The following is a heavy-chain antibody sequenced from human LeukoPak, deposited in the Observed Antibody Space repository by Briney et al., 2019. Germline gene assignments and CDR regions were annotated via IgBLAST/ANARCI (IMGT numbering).Heavy chain of an antibody. Sequence: PGGSLRLSCAASGFTFSNYWMSWVRQAPGKGLEWLANINQDGSEMYYVDSVKGRFTISRDTSKNTVFLQMDSLRAEDTAVYYCAKFGDHMPDAFDIWGQGTMVTVAA. CDR3: AKFGDHMPDAFDI. V-gene: IGHV3-7*03. CDR1: GFTFSNYW. CDR2: INQDGSEM. D-gene: IGHD4-17*01. J-gene: IGHJ3*02.